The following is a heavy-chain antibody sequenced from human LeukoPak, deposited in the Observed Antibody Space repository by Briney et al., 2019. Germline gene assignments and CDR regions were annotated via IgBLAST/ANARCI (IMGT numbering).Heavy chain of an antibody. CDR1: GFTFSSYS. D-gene: IGHD6-13*01. J-gene: IGHJ4*02. Sequence: PGGSLRLSCAASGFTFSSYSMNWVRQAPGKGLEWVSSISSSSSYIYYADSVKGRFTISRDNAKNSLYLQMNSLRAEDTAVYYCAVIRGYTNSWPLDYWGQGALVTVSS. CDR2: ISSSSSYI. V-gene: IGHV3-21*01. CDR3: AVIRGYTNSWPLDY.